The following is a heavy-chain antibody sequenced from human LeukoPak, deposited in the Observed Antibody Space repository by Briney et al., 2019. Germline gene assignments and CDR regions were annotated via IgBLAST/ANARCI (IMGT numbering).Heavy chain of an antibody. V-gene: IGHV3-7*01. CDR3: AREARGTRAAFDI. J-gene: IGHJ3*02. CDR2: IKEDGTNK. D-gene: IGHD2-8*01. CDR1: GFTFSSYA. Sequence: GGSLRLSCAASGFTFSSYAMSWVRQAPGKGLEWAANIKEDGTNKYYVGSVRGRFTISRDNAKNSLYLQMNSLRADDTAMYYCAREARGTRAAFDIWGQGTMVTVFS.